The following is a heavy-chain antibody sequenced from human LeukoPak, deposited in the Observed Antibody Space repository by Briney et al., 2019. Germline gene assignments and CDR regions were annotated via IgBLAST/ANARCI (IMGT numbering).Heavy chain of an antibody. CDR1: GGSISSYY. V-gene: IGHV4-4*07. D-gene: IGHD7-27*01. Sequence: KASETLSLTCTVDGGSISSYYWSWVRQPAGKGLEWMGRIYTSGSTNYNPSLKSRVTMSVDTSKNQSSLKLSSVTAADTAVYYCARHTLTGEPYFDYWGQGTLVTVSS. J-gene: IGHJ4*02. CDR2: IYTSGST. CDR3: ARHTLTGEPYFDY.